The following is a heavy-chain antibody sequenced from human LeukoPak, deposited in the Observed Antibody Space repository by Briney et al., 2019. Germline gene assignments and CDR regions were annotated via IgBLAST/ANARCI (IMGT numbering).Heavy chain of an antibody. Sequence: SETLSLTCAVYGGSFSGYYWSWIRQPPGKGLEWIGEINHSGSTNYNPSLKSRVTISVDTPKNQFSLKLSSVTAADTAVYYCARVNYYYYYYMDVWGKGTTVTVSS. CDR2: INHSGST. V-gene: IGHV4-34*01. J-gene: IGHJ6*03. CDR1: GGSFSGYY. CDR3: ARVNYYYYYYMDV.